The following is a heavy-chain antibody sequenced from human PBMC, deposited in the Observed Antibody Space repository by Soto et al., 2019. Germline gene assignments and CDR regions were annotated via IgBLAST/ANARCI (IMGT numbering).Heavy chain of an antibody. D-gene: IGHD6-19*01. V-gene: IGHV4-4*02. CDR3: ASRKRGGWYGNWFDP. CDR1: GGSISSSNW. J-gene: IGHJ5*02. CDR2: IYHSGST. Sequence: TSETLSLTCAVSGGSISSSNWWSWVRQPPGKGLEWIGEIYHSGSTNYNPSLKSRVTISVDKSKNQFSLKLSSVTAADTAVYYCASRKRGGWYGNWFDPWGQGTLVTVSS.